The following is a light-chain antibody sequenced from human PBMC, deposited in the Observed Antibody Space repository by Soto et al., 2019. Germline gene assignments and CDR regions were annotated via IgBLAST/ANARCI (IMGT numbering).Light chain of an antibody. Sequence: EIVLTQSPGTLSLSPGERATLSCSASQSVRSNLAWYQQKPGQAPRLLIYGASTRATGIPARFTGSGSGTEFTLTISSLQSEDFAVYYCQQYDNWPPWTFGRGTKVDIK. V-gene: IGKV3-15*01. CDR1: QSVRSN. J-gene: IGKJ1*01. CDR2: GAS. CDR3: QQYDNWPPWT.